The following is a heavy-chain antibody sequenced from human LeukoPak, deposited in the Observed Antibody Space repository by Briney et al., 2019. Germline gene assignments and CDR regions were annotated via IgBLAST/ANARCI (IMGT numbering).Heavy chain of an antibody. J-gene: IGHJ4*02. CDR3: AKVGSSGYYCDY. D-gene: IGHD3-22*01. CDR1: GFTFSSYA. Sequence: GGSLRLSCAASGFTFSSYAMSWVRQAPGKGLEWVSAISGSGGSTYYADSVKGRFTISRDNSRNTLYLQMNSLRAEDTAVYYCAKVGSSGYYCDYWGQGTLVTVSS. V-gene: IGHV3-23*01. CDR2: ISGSGGST.